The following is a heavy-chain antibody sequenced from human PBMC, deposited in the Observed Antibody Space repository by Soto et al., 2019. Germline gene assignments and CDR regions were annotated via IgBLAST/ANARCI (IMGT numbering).Heavy chain of an antibody. J-gene: IGHJ3*02. Sequence: EVQISESGGGLVQPGGSLRLSCAASGFTFSRYATYWVRQAPGKGLAWVSGISDSGTGTYYADSVKGRFTISRDNSKNTVYLQMKSLRAEDTAVYYCAKDHTVVIRDAFDIWGQGTMVNVSS. CDR3: AKDHTVVIRDAFDI. CDR2: ISDSGTGT. CDR1: GFTFSRYA. D-gene: IGHD3-22*01. V-gene: IGHV3-23*01.